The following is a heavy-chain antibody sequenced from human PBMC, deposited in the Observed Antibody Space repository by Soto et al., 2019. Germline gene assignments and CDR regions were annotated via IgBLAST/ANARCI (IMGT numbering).Heavy chain of an antibody. V-gene: IGHV4-39*01. Sequence: QPQLQESGPGLVKSSETLSLTCTVSGACICSSTYSWGWIRQPPGKGLEWIGTVYYSGSTYYNPSLESRVTMSVDTSRGQISLKLTSVTAADTAVYYCVRHEGPDPGGVMQYWGQGNLVTVSS. CDR2: VYYSGST. J-gene: IGHJ4*02. CDR1: GACICSSTYS. CDR3: VRHEGPDPGGVMQY. D-gene: IGHD3-16*01.